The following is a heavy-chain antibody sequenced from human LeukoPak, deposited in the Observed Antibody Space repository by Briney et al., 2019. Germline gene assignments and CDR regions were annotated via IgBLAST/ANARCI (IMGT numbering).Heavy chain of an antibody. CDR1: GFTFSSYW. J-gene: IGHJ6*03. Sequence: SGGSLRLSCAASGFTFSSYWMSWVRQAPGKGLEWVANIKQDGSEKYYVDPVKGRFTISRDNAKNSLYLQTNSLRAEDTAVYYCGRGTGYYYYYYMDVWGKGTTVTVSS. D-gene: IGHD3/OR15-3a*01. CDR2: IKQDGSEK. CDR3: GRGTGYYYYYYMDV. V-gene: IGHV3-7*01.